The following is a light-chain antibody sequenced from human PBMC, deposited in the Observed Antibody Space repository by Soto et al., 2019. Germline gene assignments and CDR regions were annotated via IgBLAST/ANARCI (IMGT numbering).Light chain of an antibody. Sequence: EIVLTQSPGTLSLSPGERATLSCRASQSVTSYYLAWYQQKPGQAPRLLIYGASTRAAGVPDRFSGSGSGTDFTLTITRLEPEDFAVYYCQQYGRSPLLYTFGQGTKVGVK. V-gene: IGKV3-20*01. CDR1: QSVTSYY. CDR3: QQYGRSPLLYT. CDR2: GAS. J-gene: IGKJ2*01.